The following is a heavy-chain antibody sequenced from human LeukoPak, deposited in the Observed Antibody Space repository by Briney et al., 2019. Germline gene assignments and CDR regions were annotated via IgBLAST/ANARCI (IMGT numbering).Heavy chain of an antibody. J-gene: IGHJ4*02. Sequence: SETLSLTCTVSGGSISSYYWSWIRQPPGKGLEWIGYIYYSGSTNYNPSLKSRVTISVDTSKNQFSLKLSSVTAADTAVYYCAAKPHYGSGSSRWGFDYWGQGTLVTVSS. CDR2: IYYSGST. CDR1: GGSISSYY. V-gene: IGHV4-59*01. D-gene: IGHD3-10*01. CDR3: AAKPHYGSGSSRWGFDY.